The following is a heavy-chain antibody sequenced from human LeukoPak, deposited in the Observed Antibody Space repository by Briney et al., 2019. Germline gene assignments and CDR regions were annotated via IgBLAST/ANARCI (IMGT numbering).Heavy chain of an antibody. CDR2: IKQDGSEK. V-gene: IGHV3-7*01. J-gene: IGHJ6*03. D-gene: IGHD3/OR15-3a*01. Sequence: PGGSLRLSCAASGFTFSSYWVSWVRQAPGKELEWVANIKQDGSEKYYVDSVKGRFTISRDNAKNSLYLQMNSLRAEDTAVYYCSGLYYYYMDVWGKGTTVTISS. CDR1: GFTFSSYW. CDR3: SGLYYYYMDV.